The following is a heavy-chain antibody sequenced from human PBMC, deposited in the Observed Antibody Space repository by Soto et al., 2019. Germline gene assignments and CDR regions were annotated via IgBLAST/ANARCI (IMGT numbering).Heavy chain of an antibody. J-gene: IGHJ6*02. CDR3: ARAPSSPLTGYGMDV. D-gene: IGHD2-2*01. CDR1: GFTFSSYA. CDR2: ISGSGGST. V-gene: IGHV3-23*01. Sequence: EVQLLESGGGLVQPGGSLRLSCAASGFTFSSYAMSWVRQAPGKGLEWVSAISGSGGSTYYADSVKGRFTISRDNSKNTLYLQMNSLRAEDTAVYYCARAPSSPLTGYGMDVWGQGTTVTVSS.